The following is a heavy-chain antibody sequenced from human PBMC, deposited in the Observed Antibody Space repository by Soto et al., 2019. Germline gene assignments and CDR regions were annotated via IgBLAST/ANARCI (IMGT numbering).Heavy chain of an antibody. CDR2: IYTDGRT. J-gene: IGHJ4*02. CDR1: GFIVSSNY. Sequence: GGSLRLSCGASGFIVSSNYMTWVRQAPGKGLDFVSIIYTDGRTDYADSVRGRFIISRDNSKNTLYLQLNSLRVEDTAVYYCARGNFEFLADDWGQGTLVTVSS. D-gene: IGHD1-7*01. V-gene: IGHV3-66*01. CDR3: ARGNFEFLADD.